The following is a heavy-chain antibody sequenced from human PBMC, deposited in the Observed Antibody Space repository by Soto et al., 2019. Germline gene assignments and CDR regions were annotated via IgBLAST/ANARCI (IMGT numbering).Heavy chain of an antibody. J-gene: IGHJ6*02. V-gene: IGHV1-18*04. CDR1: GYTFTTYG. D-gene: IGHD3-10*01. CDR3: ARRSGSGSYRRYYYYYGMDV. Sequence: ASVKVSCKASGYTFTTYGISWVRQAPGQGLEWMGWISAYNGNTNYAQKFQGRVTMTRDTSISTAYMELSRLRSDDTAVYYCARRSGSGSYRRYYYYYGMDVWGQGTTVTVSS. CDR2: ISAYNGNT.